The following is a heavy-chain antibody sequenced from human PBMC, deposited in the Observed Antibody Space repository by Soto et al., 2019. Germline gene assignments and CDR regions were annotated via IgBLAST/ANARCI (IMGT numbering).Heavy chain of an antibody. CDR3: ARVNGSSGWYPSSYWYFDL. CDR1: GGSISSGGYY. Sequence: QVQLQESGPGLVKPSQTLSLTCTVSGGSISSGGYYWSWIRQHPGKGLEWIGYIYYSGSTYYNPSLKSRVTISVDTSKNQFSLKLSSVTAADTAVYYCARVNGSSGWYPSSYWYFDLWGRGTLVTVSS. D-gene: IGHD6-19*01. CDR2: IYYSGST. J-gene: IGHJ2*01. V-gene: IGHV4-31*03.